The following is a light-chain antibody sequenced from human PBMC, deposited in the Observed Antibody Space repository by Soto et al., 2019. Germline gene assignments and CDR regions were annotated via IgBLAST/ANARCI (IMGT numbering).Light chain of an antibody. CDR1: QTVVYSTSSQSY. V-gene: IGKV4-1*01. CDR3: EQYYDTTYT. CDR2: WAS. Sequence: DIVMTQSPDSLAVSLGERATINCKSSQTVVYSTSSQSYLAWYQQKPGQPPKLLIYWASTRESGVPDRFSGSGSGTDFTLTISTLQAEDVAIYYCEQYYDTTYTFGQGTQLVIK. J-gene: IGKJ2*01.